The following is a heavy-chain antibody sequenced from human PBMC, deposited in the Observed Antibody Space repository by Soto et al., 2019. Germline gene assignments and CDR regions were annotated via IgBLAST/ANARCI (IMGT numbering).Heavy chain of an antibody. Sequence: ASVKVSCKASGGTFSSYAISWVRQAPGQGLEWMGGIIPIFGTANYAQKFQGRVTITADESTSTAYMELSSLRSEDTAVYYCARVYAGDPSEDAWLLPLDYWGQGTLVTVSS. CDR3: ARVYAGDPSEDAWLLPLDY. CDR1: GGTFSSYA. D-gene: IGHD5-12*01. CDR2: IIPIFGTA. V-gene: IGHV1-69*13. J-gene: IGHJ4*02.